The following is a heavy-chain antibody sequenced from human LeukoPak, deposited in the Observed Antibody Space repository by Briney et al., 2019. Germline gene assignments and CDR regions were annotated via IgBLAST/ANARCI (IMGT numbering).Heavy chain of an antibody. CDR1: GFTFSSYG. CDR3: AKTLYVSGRYYFDY. J-gene: IGHJ4*02. Sequence: GRSLRLSCAASGFTFSSYGMHWVRQAPGKGLEWVGRTRNKANSYTTEYAASVKGRFTISRDDSKSSLSLQMDSLKIEDTAVYYCAKTLYVSGRYYFDYWGQGALVTVSS. D-gene: IGHD2/OR15-2a*01. CDR2: TRNKANSYTT. V-gene: IGHV3-72*01.